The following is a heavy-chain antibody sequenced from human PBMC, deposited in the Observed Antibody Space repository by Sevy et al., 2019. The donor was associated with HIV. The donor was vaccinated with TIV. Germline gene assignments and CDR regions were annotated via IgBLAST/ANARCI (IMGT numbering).Heavy chain of an antibody. D-gene: IGHD2-15*01. CDR2: LFPGNSDI. CDR1: GYNFAAHW. V-gene: IGHV5-51*01. Sequence: GESLKISCRASGYNFAAHWIGWVRQMPGKGLEWMGILFPGNSDIRSFQGHVTVSVDKSINTAYLQWANLRASDSAMYFCARGGHLPLDAFDHWGPGTKVTVSS. J-gene: IGHJ3*01. CDR3: ARGGHLPLDAFDH.